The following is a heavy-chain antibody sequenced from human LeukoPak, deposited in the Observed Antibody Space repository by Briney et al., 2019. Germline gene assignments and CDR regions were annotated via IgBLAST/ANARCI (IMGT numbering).Heavy chain of an antibody. Sequence: SETLSLTCAVSGGSISSSNWWSWVRQPPGKGLEWIGEIYHSGSTNYNPSLKSRVTISVDKSKNQFSLKLSSVTAADTAVYYCARSGSYHYYSYYYMDVWGKGTTVTVSS. V-gene: IGHV4-4*02. CDR2: IYHSGST. J-gene: IGHJ6*03. D-gene: IGHD1-26*01. CDR1: GGSISSSNW. CDR3: ARSGSYHYYSYYYMDV.